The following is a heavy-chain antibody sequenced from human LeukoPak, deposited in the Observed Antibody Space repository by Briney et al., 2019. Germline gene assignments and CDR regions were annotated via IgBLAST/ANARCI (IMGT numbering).Heavy chain of an antibody. J-gene: IGHJ4*02. CDR3: AKDSRTYSNYVYFDY. CDR2: IRGSGGST. D-gene: IGHD4-11*01. V-gene: IGHV3-23*01. Sequence: GDSLRLSAAASGFTFSSYAMSGVRQPPGKGLEWFSTIRGSGGSTQYADTGKGRCTTSRDDFKTTLYLQMNSLRAEEKAVYICAKDSRTYSNYVYFDYWGQGTLVTVSS. CDR1: GFTFSSYA.